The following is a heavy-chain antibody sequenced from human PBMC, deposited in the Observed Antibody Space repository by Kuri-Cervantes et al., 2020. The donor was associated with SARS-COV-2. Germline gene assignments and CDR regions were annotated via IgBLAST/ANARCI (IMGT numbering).Heavy chain of an antibody. J-gene: IGHJ6*04. Sequence: ESLKISCAVYGGSFSDYSWSWIRQPPGKGLEWIGEIHHSGSTNYSPSLKGRVTISVDTSKNQFSLKLSSVTDADTAVYYCARPGGFLDVWGKGTTVTVSS. CDR1: GGSFSDYS. CDR2: IHHSGST. D-gene: IGHD4-23*01. CDR3: ARPGGFLDV. V-gene: IGHV4-34*01.